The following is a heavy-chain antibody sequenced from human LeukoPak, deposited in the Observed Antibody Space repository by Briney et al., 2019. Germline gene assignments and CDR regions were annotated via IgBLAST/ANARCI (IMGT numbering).Heavy chain of an antibody. J-gene: IGHJ4*02. D-gene: IGHD3-10*01. Sequence: SVKVSCKASGGTFSSYAISWVRQAPGQGLEWMGRIIPILGIANYAQKFQGRVTITADKSTSTAYMELSSLRSEDTAVYYCASHYYGSGSYYTGVFDYWGQGTLVTVSS. CDR3: ASHYYGSGSYYTGVFDY. V-gene: IGHV1-69*04. CDR2: IIPILGIA. CDR1: GGTFSSYA.